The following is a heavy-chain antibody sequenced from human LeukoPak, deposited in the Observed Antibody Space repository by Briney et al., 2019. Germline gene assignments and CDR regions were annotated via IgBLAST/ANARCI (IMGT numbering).Heavy chain of an antibody. CDR2: IIANLGIA. CDR1: GCTFISYA. CDR3: ARYLDIVVVPAATHYYYGMDV. Sequence: SVKVSCKASGCTFISYAISWVRQAPGQGLEWMGRIIANLGIANYAQKFQGRVTITADKSTSTAYMELSSLRSEDTSVYYCARYLDIVVVPAATHYYYGMDVWGQGTTVTVSS. J-gene: IGHJ6*02. D-gene: IGHD2-2*03. V-gene: IGHV1-69*04.